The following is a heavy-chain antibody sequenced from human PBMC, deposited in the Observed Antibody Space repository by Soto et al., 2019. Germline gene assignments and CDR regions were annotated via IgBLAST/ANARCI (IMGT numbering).Heavy chain of an antibody. Sequence: PSETLSLTCTVSGGSVSSGSYYWSWIRQPPGKGLEWIGYIYYSGSTNYNPSLKSRVTISVDTSKNQFSLKLSSVTAADTAVYYCARDLLVGDYVLYYGMDVWGQGTTVTVSS. CDR2: IYYSGST. CDR1: GGSVSSGSYY. D-gene: IGHD4-17*01. V-gene: IGHV4-61*01. J-gene: IGHJ6*02. CDR3: ARDLLVGDYVLYYGMDV.